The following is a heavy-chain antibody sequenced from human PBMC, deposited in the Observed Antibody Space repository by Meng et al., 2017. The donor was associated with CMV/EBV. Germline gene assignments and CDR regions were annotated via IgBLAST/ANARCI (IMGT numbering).Heavy chain of an antibody. Sequence: GESLKISCAASGFTFSNYGLHWVRQAPGKGLEWVAIISYDEINKYYADSVKGRFTISRDNSKNTLYLQMNSLRAEDTAVYYCARDGRGYCSRTSCLKWYFDLWGRGTLVTVPQ. V-gene: IGHV3-30*04. J-gene: IGHJ2*01. CDR2: ISYDEINK. CDR1: GFTFSNYG. CDR3: ARDGRGYCSRTSCLKWYFDL. D-gene: IGHD2-2*01.